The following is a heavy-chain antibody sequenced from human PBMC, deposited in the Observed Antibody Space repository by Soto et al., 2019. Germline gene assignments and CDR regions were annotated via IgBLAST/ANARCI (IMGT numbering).Heavy chain of an antibody. CDR1: GGSISRSSYS. V-gene: IGHV4-39*01. Sequence: PSETLSLTCTVSGGSISRSSYSWAWIRQPPGKGLEWIGTLYYSGNTYYNPSHKSRVTISVDTSKNQFSLKLSSVTAADTAVYYCATRQGGSYNWFDPWGQGTLVTVSS. D-gene: IGHD2-15*01. CDR3: ATRQGGSYNWFDP. J-gene: IGHJ5*02. CDR2: LYYSGNT.